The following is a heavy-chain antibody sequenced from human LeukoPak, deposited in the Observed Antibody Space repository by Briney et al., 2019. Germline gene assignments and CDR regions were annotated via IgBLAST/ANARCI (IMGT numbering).Heavy chain of an antibody. Sequence: GGSLRLSCAASGFAFSDYYMSWIRQPPGKGLEWVSFISSSGSTIYYADSVKGRFTISRDNARNSLYLQMNSLRAEDTAVYYCAKDRDYGDYERVFDYWGQGTLVTVSS. J-gene: IGHJ4*02. CDR1: GFAFSDYY. CDR3: AKDRDYGDYERVFDY. V-gene: IGHV3-11*01. CDR2: ISSSGSTI. D-gene: IGHD4-17*01.